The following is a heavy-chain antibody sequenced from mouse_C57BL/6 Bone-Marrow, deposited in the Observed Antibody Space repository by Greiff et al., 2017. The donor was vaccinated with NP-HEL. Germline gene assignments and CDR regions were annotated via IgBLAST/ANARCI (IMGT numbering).Heavy chain of an antibody. CDR2: INPNYGTT. Sequence: VQLQQSGPELVKPGASVKISCKASGYSFTDYNMNWVKQSNGKSLEWIGVINPNYGTTSYNPKIKGKATLTVDQSSSTGYMQLNSLTSEDSAVYCCARCDYGDAMDYWGQGTSVTVSS. J-gene: IGHJ4*01. CDR1: GYSFTDYN. D-gene: IGHD2-4*01. CDR3: ARCDYGDAMDY. V-gene: IGHV1-39*01.